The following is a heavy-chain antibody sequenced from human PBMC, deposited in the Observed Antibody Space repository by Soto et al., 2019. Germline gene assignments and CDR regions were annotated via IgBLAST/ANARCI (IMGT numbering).Heavy chain of an antibody. CDR1: GGTFSSYT. D-gene: IGHD4-17*01. V-gene: IGHV1-69*02. CDR2: IIPILGIA. Sequence: QVQLVQSGAEVKKPGSSVKVSCKASGGTFSSYTISWVRQAPGQGLEWMGRIIPILGIANYAQKFQGRVTITGDKSTSTAYMELSSLRSEDTAVYYCARKGTDYGDYAEYFQHWGQGTLVTVSS. J-gene: IGHJ1*01. CDR3: ARKGTDYGDYAEYFQH.